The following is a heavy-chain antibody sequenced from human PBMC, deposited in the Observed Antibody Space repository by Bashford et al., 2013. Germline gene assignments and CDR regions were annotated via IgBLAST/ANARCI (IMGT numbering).Heavy chain of an antibody. V-gene: IGHV3-23*01. CDR2: ISSSGGST. D-gene: IGHD6-19*01. J-gene: IGHJ3*02. Sequence: WSGQAPREGGWEWVSAISSSGGSTYYTDSVKGRFSIFRDNSKNTLYLRMSSLRAEDTAVYYCVREVAGSGGAFDIWGQGTMVTVSS. CDR3: VREVAGSGGAFDI.